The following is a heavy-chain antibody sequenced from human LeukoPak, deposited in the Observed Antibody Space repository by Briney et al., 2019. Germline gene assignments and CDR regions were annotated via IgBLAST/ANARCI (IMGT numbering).Heavy chain of an antibody. CDR2: ISDSGGNT. D-gene: IGHD3-22*01. Sequence: PGGSLRLSCAASGYTFSSYAMSGVRHARGKALEGVPAISDSGGNTYYAYSVQGRFTISRDNSKNTLYLQMNSLRADDKAVYYCAKDRPLLNYYDSSGYFVYWGQGTLVTVSS. V-gene: IGHV3-23*01. CDR3: AKDRPLLNYYDSSGYFVY. CDR1: GYTFSSYA. J-gene: IGHJ4*02.